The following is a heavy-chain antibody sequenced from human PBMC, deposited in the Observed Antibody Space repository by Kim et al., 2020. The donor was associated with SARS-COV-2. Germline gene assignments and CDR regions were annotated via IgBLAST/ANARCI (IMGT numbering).Heavy chain of an antibody. D-gene: IGHD1-7*01. CDR2: IDWDDDK. CDR3: ARIRGTGTTRPPSYHYYMDV. J-gene: IGHJ6*03. CDR1: RFSLFTRGMC. V-gene: IGHV2-70*11. Sequence: SGPTLVKPTQTLTLTCTFSRFSLFTRGMCVTWIRQPPGKALEWLARIDWDDDKYYNTSLKTRLTISKDTSRNQVVLIMTNMDPVDTATYYCARIRGTGTTRPPSYHYYMDVWGKGPTVTVSS.